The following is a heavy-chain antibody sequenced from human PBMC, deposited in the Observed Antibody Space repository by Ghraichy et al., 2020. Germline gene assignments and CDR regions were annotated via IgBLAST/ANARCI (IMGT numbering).Heavy chain of an antibody. CDR3: ARMTTPDY. Sequence: SLNISCAASGFTFSSYGMTWVRQAPGKGLEWVSGIGGSGGSTYYADSVKGRFTISRDNSKNTLYLQMNSLRAEDTAIYYCARMTTPDYWGQGTLVTVSS. D-gene: IGHD2-15*01. CDR2: IGGSGGST. J-gene: IGHJ4*02. V-gene: IGHV3-23*01. CDR1: GFTFSSYG.